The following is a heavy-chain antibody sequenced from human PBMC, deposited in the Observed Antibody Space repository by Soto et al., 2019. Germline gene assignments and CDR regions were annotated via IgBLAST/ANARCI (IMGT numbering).Heavy chain of an antibody. V-gene: IGHV4-39*01. J-gene: IGHJ5*02. CDR3: ARIMAVVVAATPRNWFDP. CDR1: GGSISSSSYY. D-gene: IGHD2-15*01. CDR2: IYYSGST. Sequence: PSETLSLTCTVSGGSISSSSYYWGWIRQPPGKGLEWIGSIYYSGSTYYNPSLKSRVTISVDTSKNQFSLKLSSVTAADTAVYYCARIMAVVVAATPRNWFDPWGQGTLVTVSS.